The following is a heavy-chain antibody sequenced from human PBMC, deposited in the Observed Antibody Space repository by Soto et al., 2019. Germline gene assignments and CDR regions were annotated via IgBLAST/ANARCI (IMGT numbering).Heavy chain of an antibody. J-gene: IGHJ6*02. V-gene: IGHV4-39*01. Sequence: SETLSLTCTVSGGSISSSSYYWGWIRQPPGKGLEWIGSIYYSGSTYYNPSLKSRVTISVDTSTNQFSLKLSSVTAADTAVYYCARHVYGSGSYYFHYYYYGMDVWGQGTTVTVSS. CDR1: GGSISSSSYY. CDR3: ARHVYGSGSYYFHYYYYGMDV. D-gene: IGHD3-10*01. CDR2: IYYSGST.